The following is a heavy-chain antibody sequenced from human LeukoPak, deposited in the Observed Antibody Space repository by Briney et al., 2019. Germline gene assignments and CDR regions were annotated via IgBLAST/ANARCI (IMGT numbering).Heavy chain of an antibody. CDR3: ARVTINQNYYDSSGYSD. Sequence: SETLSLTCTVSGGSISSSSYYWAWIRQPPGKGLEWIGSIYYSGSTYYNPSLKSRVTISVDTSKNQFSLKLSSVTAADTAVYYCARVTINQNYYDSSGYSDWGQGTLVTVSS. CDR2: IYYSGST. D-gene: IGHD3-22*01. V-gene: IGHV4-39*07. CDR1: GGSISSSSYY. J-gene: IGHJ4*02.